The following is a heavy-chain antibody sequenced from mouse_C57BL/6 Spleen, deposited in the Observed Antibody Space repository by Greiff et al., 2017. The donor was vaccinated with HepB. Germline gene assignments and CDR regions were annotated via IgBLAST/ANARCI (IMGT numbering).Heavy chain of an antibody. Sequence: VQLQQSGAELVRPGASVTLSCKASGYTFTDYEMHWVKQTPVHGLEWIGAIDPETGGTAYNQKFKGKAILTADKSSSTAYMELRSLTSEDSAVYYWTRRITTVVAWYFDVWGTGTTVTVSS. CDR2: IDPETGGT. D-gene: IGHD1-1*01. CDR3: TRRITTVVAWYFDV. J-gene: IGHJ1*03. V-gene: IGHV1-15*01. CDR1: GYTFTDYE.